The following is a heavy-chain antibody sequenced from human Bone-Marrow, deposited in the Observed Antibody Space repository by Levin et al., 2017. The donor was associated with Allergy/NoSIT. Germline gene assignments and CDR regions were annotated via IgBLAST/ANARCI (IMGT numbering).Heavy chain of an antibody. CDR2: ISGISSHM. Sequence: GGSLRLSCTASGFPFGNYAMTWVRQAPGKGLEWVAYISGISSHMYYADSVKGRFTVSRDNVKNSVSLQMTSLRDEDTGVYFCARDLGNSGDAFDYWGQGTLVTVSS. J-gene: IGHJ4*02. D-gene: IGHD6-25*01. CDR3: ARDLGNSGDAFDY. V-gene: IGHV3-48*02. CDR1: GFPFGNYA.